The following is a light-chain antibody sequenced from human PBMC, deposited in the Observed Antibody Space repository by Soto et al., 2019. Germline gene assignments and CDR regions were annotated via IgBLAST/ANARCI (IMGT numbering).Light chain of an antibody. CDR2: DVS. Sequence: LTQPRSVSGSPGQSVTISCTGTSSDVGGYNYVSWYQQHPGKAPKLMIYDVSKRPSGVPDRFSGSKSGNTASLTISGLQAEDEADYYCCSYAGYYTLVFGGGTKLTVL. CDR1: SSDVGGYNY. J-gene: IGLJ2*01. V-gene: IGLV2-11*01. CDR3: CSYAGYYTLV.